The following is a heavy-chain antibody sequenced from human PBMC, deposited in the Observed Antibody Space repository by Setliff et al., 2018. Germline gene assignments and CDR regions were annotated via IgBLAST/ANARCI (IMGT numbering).Heavy chain of an antibody. CDR2: IKYDGTT. CDR3: ARGCAAGACYSDYYYYMDV. D-gene: IGHD2-15*01. CDR1: DGSFSDYY. V-gene: IGHV4-34*10. Sequence: PSETLSLTCAVYDGSFSDYYWSWIRQPPGRPLEWIGYIKYDGTTDYNPSLDSRVTMSVDTSRNQFSLKLKSVTAADTAMYYCARGCAAGACYSDYYYYMDVWGKGTTVTVSS. J-gene: IGHJ6*03.